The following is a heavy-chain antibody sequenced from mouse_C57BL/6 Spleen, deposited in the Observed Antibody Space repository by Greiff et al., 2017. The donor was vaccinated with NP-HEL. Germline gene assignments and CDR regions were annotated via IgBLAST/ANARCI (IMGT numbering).Heavy chain of an antibody. CDR1: GYAFSSSW. D-gene: IGHD2-4*01. Sequence: QVQLQQSGPELVKPGASVKISCKASGYAFSSSWMNWVKQRPGKGLEWIGRLYPGDGDTNYHGKFKGKATLTADKSSSTAYMQLSSLTSEDSAVYFCAREGLRPYYYAMDYWGQGTSVTVSS. V-gene: IGHV1-82*01. J-gene: IGHJ4*01. CDR3: AREGLRPYYYAMDY. CDR2: LYPGDGDT.